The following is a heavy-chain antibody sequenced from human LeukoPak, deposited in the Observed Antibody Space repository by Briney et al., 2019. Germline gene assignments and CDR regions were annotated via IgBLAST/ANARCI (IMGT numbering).Heavy chain of an antibody. J-gene: IGHJ4*02. CDR2: INPNSGGT. CDR1: GYTFTGYY. D-gene: IGHD5-24*01. Sequence: ASVKVSCKASGYTFTGYYMHWVRQAPGQGLEWMGWINPNSGGTNYAQKFQGRVTMTRDTSISTAYMELSRLRSDDTAVYYRARDAGYNALFDYWGQGTLVTVSS. V-gene: IGHV1-2*02. CDR3: ARDAGYNALFDY.